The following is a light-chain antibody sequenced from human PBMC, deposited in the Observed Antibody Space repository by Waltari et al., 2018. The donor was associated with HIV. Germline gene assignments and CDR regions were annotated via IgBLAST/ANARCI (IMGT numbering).Light chain of an antibody. V-gene: IGLV1-40*01. J-gene: IGLJ3*02. Sequence: QSVLTQPPSVSGAPGQRVTISCTGRSSHIGAGYDVHWYQQRPGTAPKLLIYGNSNRPSGVPDRFSGSKSGTSASLAITGLQAEDEADYYCQSYDSSLSGSVFGGGTKLTVL. CDR3: QSYDSSLSGSV. CDR2: GNS. CDR1: SSHIGAGYD.